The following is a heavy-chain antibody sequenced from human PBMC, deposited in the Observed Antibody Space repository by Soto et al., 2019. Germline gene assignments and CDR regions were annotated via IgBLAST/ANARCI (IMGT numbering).Heavy chain of an antibody. D-gene: IGHD2-15*01. CDR3: AEWARYCSGADCRA. J-gene: IGHJ5*02. Sequence: EVQLLESGGGLVQPGGSLRLSCAASGSPFSSRAMSWVRQAPGKGLEWVSAISGSGTITYYADSVEGRFTISRDTSKNTLYLQMNSLRADDTAVYYCAEWARYCSGADCRAWGQGTLVTVSS. CDR1: GSPFSSRA. CDR2: ISGSGTIT. V-gene: IGHV3-23*01.